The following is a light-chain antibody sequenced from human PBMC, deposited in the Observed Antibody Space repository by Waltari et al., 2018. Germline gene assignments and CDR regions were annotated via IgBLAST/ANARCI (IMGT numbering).Light chain of an antibody. V-gene: IGKV1-39*01. CDR3: QQSYSLPWT. Sequence: DIQMTQSPSSLAASVGDRVTITCRASQSITNDLNWYQLRPGKAPKLLIYDASSLQGGAPTKFSGSGSGTEFTLTISSLQPEDFATYYCQQSYSLPWTFGQGTNVEVK. CDR1: QSITND. J-gene: IGKJ1*01. CDR2: DAS.